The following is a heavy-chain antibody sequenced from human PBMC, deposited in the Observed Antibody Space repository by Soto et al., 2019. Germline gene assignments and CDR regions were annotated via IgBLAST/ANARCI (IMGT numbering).Heavy chain of an antibody. CDR3: AKEGTSGLYSFDY. Sequence: PGGSLRLSCAASGFTFSNYAISWVRQAPGKGLEWVSIISGSGDTPYYADSVKGRFTISRDNSRNTLYLQMNSLRAGDSAKYYCAKEGTSGLYSFDYWGPGTLVTLSS. V-gene: IGHV3-23*01. J-gene: IGHJ4*02. CDR1: GFTFSNYA. D-gene: IGHD6-19*01. CDR2: ISGSGDTP.